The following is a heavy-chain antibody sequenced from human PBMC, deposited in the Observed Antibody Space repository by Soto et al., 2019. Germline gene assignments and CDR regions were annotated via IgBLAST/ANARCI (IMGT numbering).Heavy chain of an antibody. CDR3: ARDGELEPPYY. Sequence: GSLRLSCAASGFTFSSYEMNWVRQAPGKGLEWVSYISSSGSTIYYADSVKGRFTISRDNAKXXXXXXMNSLRAEDTAVYYCARDGELEPPYYWGQGTLVTVSS. J-gene: IGHJ4*02. CDR1: GFTFSSYE. D-gene: IGHD1-1*01. V-gene: IGHV3-48*03. CDR2: ISSSGSTI.